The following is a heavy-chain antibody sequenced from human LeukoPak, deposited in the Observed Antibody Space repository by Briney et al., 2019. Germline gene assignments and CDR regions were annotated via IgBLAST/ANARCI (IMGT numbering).Heavy chain of an antibody. J-gene: IGHJ4*02. CDR1: GGSFSGYY. CDR2: INHSGST. Sequence: SETLSLTCAVYGGSFSGYYWSWIRQPPGKGLEWIGEINHSGSTNYNPSLKSRVTISVDTSKNQFSLKLSSVTAADTAVYYCARAYSPPYYHIPYWSRGTLVTVSS. CDR3: ARAYSPPYYHIPY. V-gene: IGHV4-34*01. D-gene: IGHD3-9*01.